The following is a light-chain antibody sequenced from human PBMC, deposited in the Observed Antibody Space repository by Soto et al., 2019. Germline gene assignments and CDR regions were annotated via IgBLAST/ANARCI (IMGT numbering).Light chain of an antibody. CDR1: QSVSSDF. CDR3: PQYTGPPTT. V-gene: IGKV3-20*01. CDR2: GAS. J-gene: IGKJ5*01. Sequence: EIVLTQSPGTLSLSPGERATLSCRASQSVSSDFLAWYQEKPGQAPRLLIYGASNRATGIPDRFSGSGSGTDFTLTISRLEPEDFAVYFCPQYTGPPTTLGQGTRLEIK.